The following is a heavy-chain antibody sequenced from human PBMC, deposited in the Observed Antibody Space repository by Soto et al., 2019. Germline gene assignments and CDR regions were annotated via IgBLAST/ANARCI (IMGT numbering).Heavy chain of an antibody. CDR3: AHAYGGRSLY. V-gene: IGHV2-5*02. D-gene: IGHD1-26*01. CDR2: MYWDDSK. J-gene: IGHJ4*02. CDR1: GFSLTTDRVG. Sequence: QITLKESGPTLVKPTQTLTLTCTFSGFSLTTDRVGVGWIRQPPGEALEWLAVMYWDDSKTYRTSLESRLTITKDTSKNQVALTMTNMDSLDTATYYCAHAYGGRSLYWGQGTLVTVSS.